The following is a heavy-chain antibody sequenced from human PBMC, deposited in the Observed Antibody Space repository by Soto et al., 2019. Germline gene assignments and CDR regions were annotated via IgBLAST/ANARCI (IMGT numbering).Heavy chain of an antibody. D-gene: IGHD6-6*01. CDR1: GFTFSSAW. V-gene: IGHV3-15*01. CDR2: IKSKNDGGTT. Sequence: GVSLRLSWAASGFTFSSAWMSWVRQAPGKGLEWVGRIKSKNDGGTTDYAAPVKGRFTISRDDSKNTLYLQMNSLKTEDTAVYYCTTDIFEYSSSSPLDWFDPRGQGPLVTVSS. CDR3: TTDIFEYSSSSPLDWFDP. J-gene: IGHJ5*02.